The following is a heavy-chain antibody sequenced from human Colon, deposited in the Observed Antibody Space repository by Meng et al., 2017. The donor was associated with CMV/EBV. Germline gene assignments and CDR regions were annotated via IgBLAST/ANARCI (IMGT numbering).Heavy chain of an antibody. CDR2: VHYSGST. CDR1: NVSFTSGGTY. Sequence: SETLSLTCTVSNVSFTSGGTYWTWLRQRPGLGLEWIGYVHYSGSTYYNPSLESRVSISMDASKNQFFLNLRSLTAADAAVYFCAKGFGAASLSWFDTWGQGTLVTVSS. J-gene: IGHJ5*02. V-gene: IGHV4-31*03. D-gene: IGHD3-16*01. CDR3: AKGFGAASLSWFDT.